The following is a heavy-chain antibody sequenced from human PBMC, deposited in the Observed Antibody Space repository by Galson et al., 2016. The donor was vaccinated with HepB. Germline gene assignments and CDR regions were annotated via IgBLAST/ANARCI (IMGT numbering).Heavy chain of an antibody. CDR3: AKRGDGGSFDF. J-gene: IGHJ4*02. Sequence: SLRLSCAASGFTFSSYVMTWVRQAPGKGLEWVSSISGSGASAYYADSVKGRFTITRDNRKNTHFLQMDNLRAEDTAIYYCAKRGDGGSFDFWGQGTLVTVS. V-gene: IGHV3-23*01. CDR2: ISGSGASA. D-gene: IGHD3-16*01. CDR1: GFTFSSYV.